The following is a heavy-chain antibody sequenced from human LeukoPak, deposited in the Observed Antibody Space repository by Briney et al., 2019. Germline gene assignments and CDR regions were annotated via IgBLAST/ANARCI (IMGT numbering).Heavy chain of an antibody. CDR2: IYYGRTT. CDR3: VRHDGRGGATMGALDS. J-gene: IGHJ4*02. D-gene: IGHD4/OR15-4a*01. V-gene: IGHV4-59*05. CDR1: GGSISSYY. Sequence: SETLSLTCTVSGGSISSYYWSWIRQPPGKGLEWIGSIYYGRTTYYNPSLNNRVSISVVTSKNQFSLQLNSMSAADTAVYYCVRHDGRGGATMGALDSWGQGSLVTVSS.